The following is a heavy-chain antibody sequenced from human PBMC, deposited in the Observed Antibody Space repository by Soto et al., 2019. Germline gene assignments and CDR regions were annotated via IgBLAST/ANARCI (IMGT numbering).Heavy chain of an antibody. Sequence: GVSLTHSCVASGVTFSTYGMYWVRQAPGKGLEWLTAISYDGRNTYYGDSVKGRFTISRDNSKNTVYLQMNSLRLEDMAVYYCTKDPHMDVWGQGTPVTVSS. CDR2: ISYDGRNT. CDR1: GVTFSTYG. CDR3: TKDPHMDV. V-gene: IGHV3-30*18. J-gene: IGHJ6*02.